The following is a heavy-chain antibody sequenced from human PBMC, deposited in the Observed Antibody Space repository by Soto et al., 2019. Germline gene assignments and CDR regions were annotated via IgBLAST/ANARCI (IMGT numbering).Heavy chain of an antibody. Sequence: EVQLVESGGGLVQPGGSLRLSCAASGFTFSTFWMHWVRQAPGKGLVWVSRINSDGSSKTYADSVKGRFTISRDNAKNTLFLQMNSLSVEDTAVYYCARDTDTYGSWHYFYWGQGTLLTVSS. V-gene: IGHV3-74*01. D-gene: IGHD3-10*01. J-gene: IGHJ4*02. CDR3: ARDTDTYGSWHYFY. CDR1: GFTFSTFW. CDR2: INSDGSSK.